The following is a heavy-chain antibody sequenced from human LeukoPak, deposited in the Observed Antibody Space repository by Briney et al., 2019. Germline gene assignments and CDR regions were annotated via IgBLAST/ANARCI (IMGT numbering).Heavy chain of an antibody. J-gene: IGHJ4*02. CDR1: GFTFSSYG. D-gene: IGHD3-10*01. CDR2: IRYDGSNK. Sequence: PGGSLRLSCAASGFTFSSYGMHWVRQAPGKGLEWVAFIRYDGSNKYYADSVKGRFTISRDNSKNTLYLQMNSLKTEDTAVYYCTTWQWIGELPLDYWGQGTLVTVSS. CDR3: TTWQWIGELPLDY. V-gene: IGHV3-30*02.